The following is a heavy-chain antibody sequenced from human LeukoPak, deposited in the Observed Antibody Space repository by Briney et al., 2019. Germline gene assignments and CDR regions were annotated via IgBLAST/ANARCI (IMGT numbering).Heavy chain of an antibody. D-gene: IGHD5-12*01. CDR3: ARAVRGYSGSKYYFDY. Sequence: SETLSLTCAVYGGSFSGYYWRWIRHPPGKGREWIGEINHSGSTNYNPSLKRRVTLPVETSKNQFYLKLSSVTAADTAVYYCARAVRGYSGSKYYFDYWGQGNLVTVSS. CDR2: INHSGST. CDR1: GGSFSGYY. J-gene: IGHJ4*02. V-gene: IGHV4-34*01.